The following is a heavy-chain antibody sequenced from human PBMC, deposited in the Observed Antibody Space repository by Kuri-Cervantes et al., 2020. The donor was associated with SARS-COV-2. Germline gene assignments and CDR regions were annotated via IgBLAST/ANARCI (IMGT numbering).Heavy chain of an antibody. CDR3: ARDATSYDCWTSATGGYFDY. V-gene: IGHV3-23*01. CDR2: ISGSGGST. J-gene: IGHJ4*02. CDR1: GFTFSSYA. Sequence: GGSLRLSCAASGFTFSSYAMSWVRQAPGKGLEWVSAISGSGGSTYYADSVKGQFTISRDNTKKSLYLQMNSLRAEDTGVYFCARDATSYDCWTSATGGYFDYWGQGALVTVSS. D-gene: IGHD3-3*01.